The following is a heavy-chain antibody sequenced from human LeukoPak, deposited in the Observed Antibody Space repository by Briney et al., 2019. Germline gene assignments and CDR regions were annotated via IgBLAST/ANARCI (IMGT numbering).Heavy chain of an antibody. J-gene: IGHJ6*03. V-gene: IGHV3-43D*03. CDR1: GFTFDDYA. CDR3: AKAGIAAAGKDGYYYYMDV. Sequence: GGSLRLSCAASGFTFDDYAMHWVRQAPGKGLEWVSLISWDGGSTHYADSVKGRFTISRDNSKNSLYLQMNSLRAEDTALYYCAKAGIAAAGKDGYYYYMDVWGKGTTVTVSS. CDR2: ISWDGGST. D-gene: IGHD6-13*01.